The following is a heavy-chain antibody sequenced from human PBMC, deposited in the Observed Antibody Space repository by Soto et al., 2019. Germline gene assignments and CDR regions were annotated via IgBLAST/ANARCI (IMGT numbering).Heavy chain of an antibody. D-gene: IGHD6-19*01. CDR1: GGSFSGYY. J-gene: IGHJ4*02. Sequence: PSETLSLTCAVYGGSFSGYYWSWIRQPPGKGLEWIGEINHSGSTNYNPSLKSRVTISVDTSKNQFSLKLSPVTAADTAVYYCARGLWLASFEYWGQGTLVTVSS. V-gene: IGHV4-34*01. CDR2: INHSGST. CDR3: ARGLWLASFEY.